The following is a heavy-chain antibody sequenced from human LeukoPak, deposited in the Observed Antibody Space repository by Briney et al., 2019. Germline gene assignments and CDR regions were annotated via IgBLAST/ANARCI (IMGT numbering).Heavy chain of an antibody. D-gene: IGHD5-24*01. CDR1: GFTFSSYS. V-gene: IGHV3-21*01. Sequence: MAGGSLRLSCAASGFTFSSYSMNWVRQAPGKGLEWVSSISSSSSYIYYADSVEGRSTLSRDNAKISLYLQINSLRAEDTAVYYCARDLSQRWLQLGSFDYWGQGTLVTVSS. J-gene: IGHJ4*02. CDR3: ARDLSQRWLQLGSFDY. CDR2: ISSSSSYI.